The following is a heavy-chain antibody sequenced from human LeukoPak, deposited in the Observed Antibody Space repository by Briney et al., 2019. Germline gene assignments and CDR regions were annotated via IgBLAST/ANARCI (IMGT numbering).Heavy chain of an antibody. CDR2: IIPIFGTA. CDR1: GGTFSSYA. Sequence: GASVKVSCKASGGTFSSYAISWVRQAPGQGLEWMGGIIPIFGTANYAQKFQGRVTITTDESTSTAYMELSSLRSEDTAVYYCARGRDFWSGYTVWGQGTLVTVSS. CDR3: ARGRDFWSGYTV. D-gene: IGHD3-3*01. J-gene: IGHJ4*02. V-gene: IGHV1-69*05.